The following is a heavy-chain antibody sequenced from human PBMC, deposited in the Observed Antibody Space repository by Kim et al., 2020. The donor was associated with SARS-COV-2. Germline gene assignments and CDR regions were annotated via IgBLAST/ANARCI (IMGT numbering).Heavy chain of an antibody. Sequence: GGSLRLSCSASGFTFSNYGMHWVRQAPGKGLEWVALISSDENIKHYADSVKGRFTISRDNSNNMLSLQMNSLKSEDTALYYCAKSQLAARRGYYYAMGVWGQGTTVTVSS. CDR3: AKSQLAARRGYYYAMGV. J-gene: IGHJ6*02. CDR1: GFTFSNYG. CDR2: ISSDENIK. V-gene: IGHV3-30*18. D-gene: IGHD6-6*01.